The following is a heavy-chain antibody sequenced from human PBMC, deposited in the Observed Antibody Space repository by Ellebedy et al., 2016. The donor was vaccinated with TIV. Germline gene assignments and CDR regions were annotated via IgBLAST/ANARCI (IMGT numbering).Heavy chain of an antibody. CDR3: ARADSSGYYYFDF. CDR2: IYHAGST. D-gene: IGHD3-22*01. J-gene: IGHJ4*02. V-gene: IGHV4-30-2*01. Sequence: LRLSXTVSGDSISSGSYSWNWIRQPPGKGLEWIGCIYHAGSTFYSPSLQSRVTMSVDKSTNQFSLKVRSVTAADTAVYFCARADSSGYYYFDFWGQGAQVTVSS. CDR1: GDSISSGSYS.